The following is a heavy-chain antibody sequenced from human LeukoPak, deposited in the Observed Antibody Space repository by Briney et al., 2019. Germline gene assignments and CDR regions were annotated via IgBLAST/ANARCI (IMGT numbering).Heavy chain of an antibody. D-gene: IGHD6-13*01. V-gene: IGHV3-48*01. CDR2: ISGSNSSI. CDR3: ARDVRGQQPHAFDI. Sequence: GGSLRLSCAASGFTFSSYTMNWVRQAPGKGLEWVSHISGSNSSIYYADSVRGRFTISGDNAKNSLGLQMNSLRPEDTAIYYCARDVRGQQPHAFDIWGQGTMVTVSS. CDR1: GFTFSSYT. J-gene: IGHJ3*02.